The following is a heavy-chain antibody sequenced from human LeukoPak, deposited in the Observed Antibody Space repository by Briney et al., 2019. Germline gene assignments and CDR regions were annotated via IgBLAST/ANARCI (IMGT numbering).Heavy chain of an antibody. D-gene: IGHD6-19*01. Sequence: GASVKVSCKXSGGTSSSYAISWVRQSPGQGLEWMGGIIPIFGTANYAQKFQGRVTITTDESTSTAYMELSSLRSEDTAVYYCARDSSGWYGGQGYWGQGTLVTVSS. CDR1: GGTSSSYA. V-gene: IGHV1-69*05. CDR3: ARDSSGWYGGQGY. J-gene: IGHJ4*02. CDR2: IIPIFGTA.